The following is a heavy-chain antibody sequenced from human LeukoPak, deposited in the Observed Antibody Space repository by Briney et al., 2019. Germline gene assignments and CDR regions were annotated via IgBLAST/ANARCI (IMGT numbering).Heavy chain of an antibody. Sequence: SETLSLTCTVSGGSSSSSSYYWGWIRQPPGKGLEWIGSIYYSGSTYYNPSLKSRVTISVDTSKNQFSLKLSSVTAADTAVYYCASVYYDFWSGYYRFDYWGQGTLVTVSS. D-gene: IGHD3-3*01. CDR3: ASVYYDFWSGYYRFDY. V-gene: IGHV4-39*07. CDR2: IYYSGST. J-gene: IGHJ4*02. CDR1: GGSSSSSSYY.